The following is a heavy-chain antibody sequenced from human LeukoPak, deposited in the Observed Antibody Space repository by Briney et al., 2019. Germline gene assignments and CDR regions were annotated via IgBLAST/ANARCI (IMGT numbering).Heavy chain of an antibody. V-gene: IGHV4-39*01. J-gene: IGHJ4*02. CDR2: IYYSGST. Sequence: PSETLSLTCTVSGGSISSSSYCWGWIRQPPGKGLEWIGSIYYSGSTYYNPSLKSRVTISVDTSKNQFSLKLSSVTAADTAVYYCARRRYSYGPFFDYWGQGTLVTVSS. D-gene: IGHD5-18*01. CDR3: ARRRYSYGPFFDY. CDR1: GGSISSSSYC.